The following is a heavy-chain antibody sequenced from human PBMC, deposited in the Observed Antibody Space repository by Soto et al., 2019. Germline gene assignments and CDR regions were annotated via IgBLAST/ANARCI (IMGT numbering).Heavy chain of an antibody. J-gene: IGHJ6*02. CDR3: ARGLRGGYGMDV. V-gene: IGHV3-74*03. CDR2: INMDGSTT. D-gene: IGHD2-15*01. CDR1: GFTFNSYW. Sequence: EVQLVESGGGIVQPGGSLRLSCAASGFTFNSYWIHWVRQAPGKGLVWASRINMDGSTTTYADSVKGRFTISRDNAKNMVYVQMNSLRAEDTAVYYCARGLRGGYGMDVWGQGTTVTVSS.